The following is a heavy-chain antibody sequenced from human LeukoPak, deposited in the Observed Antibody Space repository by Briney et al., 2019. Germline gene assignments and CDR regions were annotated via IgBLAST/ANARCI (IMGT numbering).Heavy chain of an antibody. CDR1: GYTFTSFY. V-gene: IGHV1-46*01. Sequence: ASVKVSCKASGYTFTSFYIHWVRQAPGQGLEWMGIINPSGGSTSYAHKFQGRVTLSVDRDTATTYMEVTSLRSEDTAIYYCARDHCSPGTCLGGHWGQGTLVTVSS. D-gene: IGHD2-15*01. J-gene: IGHJ4*02. CDR2: INPSGGST. CDR3: ARDHCSPGTCLGGH.